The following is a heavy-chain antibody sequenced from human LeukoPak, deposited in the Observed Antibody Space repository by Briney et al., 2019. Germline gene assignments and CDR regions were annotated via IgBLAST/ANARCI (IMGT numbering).Heavy chain of an antibody. CDR2: ISSSSGNF. CDR3: ARELDDAFDI. V-gene: IGHV3-48*01. D-gene: IGHD3-3*01. CDR1: GFTSSSYS. Sequence: GGSLRLSCAASGFTSSSYSMNWVRQAPGKGLEWVSNISSSSGNFDYADSVKGRFTISRDNAKNSLYLQMNSLRAEDTALYYCARELDDAFDIWGQGTMVTVSS. J-gene: IGHJ3*02.